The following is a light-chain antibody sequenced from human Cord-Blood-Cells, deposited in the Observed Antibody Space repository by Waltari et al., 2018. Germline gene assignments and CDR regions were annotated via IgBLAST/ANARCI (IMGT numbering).Light chain of an antibody. CDR1: QSISSW. V-gene: IGKV1-5*03. J-gene: IGKJ1*01. Sequence: DIQMTQSPSTLSASVGDRVTITCRASQSISSWLAWYQQKPGKAPKLLIYKASSLESGVPSRFSDSGSGTEFTLTISSLQPDDFATYYCQQYNSYSPVGQGTKVEIK. CDR2: KAS. CDR3: QQYNSYSP.